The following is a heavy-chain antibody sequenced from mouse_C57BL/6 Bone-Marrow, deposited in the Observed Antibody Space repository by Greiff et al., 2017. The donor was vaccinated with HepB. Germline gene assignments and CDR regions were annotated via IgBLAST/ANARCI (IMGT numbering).Heavy chain of an antibody. CDR3: ASYLSYGSSPSFAY. V-gene: IGHV14-2*01. CDR1: GFNIKDYY. J-gene: IGHJ3*01. Sequence: VQLQQSGAELVKPGASVKLSCTASGFNIKDYYMHWVKQRTEQGLEWIGRLDPEDGETKYDPKFKGKATITADTSSNTAYLQISSLTSEDTAVYYCASYLSYGSSPSFAYWGQGTLVTVSA. CDR2: LDPEDGET. D-gene: IGHD1-1*01.